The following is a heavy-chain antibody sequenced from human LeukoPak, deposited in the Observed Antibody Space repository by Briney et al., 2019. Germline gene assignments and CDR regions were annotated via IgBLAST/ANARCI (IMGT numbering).Heavy chain of an antibody. CDR2: INHSGST. CDR1: GGSFSGYY. V-gene: IGHV4-34*01. Sequence: SETLSLTCAIYGGSFSGYYWSWIRQSPGKGLEWIGEINHSGSTNYNPSLKSQVTISVDTSKNQFSLKLSSVTAADTAVYYCARIVVVPAAMRGYYYDYGMDVWGKGTTITVSS. CDR3: ARIVVVPAAMRGYYYDYGMDV. D-gene: IGHD2-2*01. J-gene: IGHJ6*04.